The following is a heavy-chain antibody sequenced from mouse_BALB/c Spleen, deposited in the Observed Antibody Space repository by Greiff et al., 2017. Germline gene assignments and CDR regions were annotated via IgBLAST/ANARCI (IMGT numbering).Heavy chain of an antibody. V-gene: IGHV1-69*01. CDR2: IDTSDSYN. Sequence: VQLQQSGAELVMPGASVKMSCKASGYTFTDYWMHWVKQRPGQGLEWIGAIDTSDSYNSYNQKFKGKATLTVDESSSSTYMQLSSLTSEDSAVYYCARGGYDGGDYWGQGTTLTVSS. J-gene: IGHJ2*01. CDR1: GYTFTDYW. D-gene: IGHD2-14*01. CDR3: ARGGYDGGDY.